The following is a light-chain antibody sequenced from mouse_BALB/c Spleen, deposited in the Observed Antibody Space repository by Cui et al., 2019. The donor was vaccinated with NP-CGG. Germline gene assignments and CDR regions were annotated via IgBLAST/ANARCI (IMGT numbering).Light chain of an antibody. CDR1: TGAVTTSNY. CDR2: GTN. V-gene: IGLV1*01. Sequence: QAVVTQESALTTSPGETVTLTCRSSTGAVTTSNYANWVQEKPDHLFTGLISGTNNRAPGVPARFSGSLIGDKAALTITGAQTEDEAMYFCALWYSNHWVFGGGTKLTVL. CDR3: ALWYSNHWV. J-gene: IGLJ1*01.